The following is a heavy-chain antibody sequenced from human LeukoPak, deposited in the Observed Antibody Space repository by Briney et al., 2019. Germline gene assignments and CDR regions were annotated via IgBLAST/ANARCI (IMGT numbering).Heavy chain of an antibody. CDR1: GFTLSSYS. CDR3: ARGVGDPTFTWYFDL. CDR2: ISSSSSYI. J-gene: IGHJ2*01. D-gene: IGHD1-26*01. Sequence: AGGSLRLSCAASGFTLSSYSMNWVRQALGKGLEWVSSISSSSSYIYYADSVKGRFTISRDNAKNSLYLQMNSLRAEDTAVYYCARGVGDPTFTWYFDLWGRGTLVTVSS. V-gene: IGHV3-21*01.